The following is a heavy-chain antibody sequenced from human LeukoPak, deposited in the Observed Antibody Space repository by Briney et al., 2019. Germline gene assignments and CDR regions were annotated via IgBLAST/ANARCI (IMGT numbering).Heavy chain of an antibody. J-gene: IGHJ4*02. Sequence: GGSLRLSCAASGFTFSSYAMSWVRQAPGKGLEWVSAISGSGGSTYYADSVKGRLTISRDNSKNTLYLQMNSLRAEDTAVYYCAKGLSVITFGGRNYWGQGTLVTVSS. CDR3: AKGLSVITFGGRNY. CDR1: GFTFSSYA. D-gene: IGHD3-16*01. V-gene: IGHV3-23*01. CDR2: ISGSGGST.